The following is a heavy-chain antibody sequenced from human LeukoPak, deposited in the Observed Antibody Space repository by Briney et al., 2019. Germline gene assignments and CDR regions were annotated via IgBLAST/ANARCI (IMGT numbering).Heavy chain of an antibody. J-gene: IGHJ4*02. D-gene: IGHD3-10*01. CDR2: ISGSGGST. CDR3: AKGALEVIMELVDY. Sequence: GGSLRLSCAASGFTFSSYWMHWVRQAPGKGLVWVSAISGSGGSTYYADSVKGRFTISRDNSKNTLYLQMNSLRAEDTAVYYCAKGALEVIMELVDYWGQGTLVTVSS. CDR1: GFTFSSYW. V-gene: IGHV3-23*01.